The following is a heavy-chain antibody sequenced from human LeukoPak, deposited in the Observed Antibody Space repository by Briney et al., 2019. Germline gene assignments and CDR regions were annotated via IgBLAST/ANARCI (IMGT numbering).Heavy chain of an antibody. Sequence: SETLSLTCTVSGGSISTYYWNWIRQPPGKGLEWIGYIYYSGSTNYNPSLKSRVTISVDTSKNQFSLKLSSVTAADTAVYYCARDLLNEGNHLDYWGQGTLVTVSS. CDR3: ARDLLNEGNHLDY. J-gene: IGHJ4*02. D-gene: IGHD4-23*01. CDR2: IYYSGST. CDR1: GGSISTYY. V-gene: IGHV4-59*12.